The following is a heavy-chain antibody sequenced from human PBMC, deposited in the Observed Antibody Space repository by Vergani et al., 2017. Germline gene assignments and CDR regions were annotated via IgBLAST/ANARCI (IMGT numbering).Heavy chain of an antibody. CDR3: ASRGGGDAFDI. J-gene: IGHJ3*02. V-gene: IGHV4-59*01. D-gene: IGHD2-15*01. Sequence: QVQLQESGPGLVKPSETLSLPCTVPGGSISSYYWRWIRQPPGKGLEWIGYIYYSGSTNYNPYLKSRVTISVDTSKNQFALKLSSVTAADTAVYYCASRGGGDAFDIWGQGTMVTVSS. CDR1: GGSISSYY. CDR2: IYYSGST.